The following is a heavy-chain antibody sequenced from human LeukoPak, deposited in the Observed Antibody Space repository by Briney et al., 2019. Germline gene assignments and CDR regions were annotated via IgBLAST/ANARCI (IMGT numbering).Heavy chain of an antibody. CDR1: GGSISSSSYY. Sequence: PSETPSLTCTVSGGSISSSSYYWGWIRQPPGKGLEWIGSIYYSGSTYYNPSLKSRVTISVDTSKNQFSLKLSSVTAADTAVYYCARVYYDSVSIDYWGQGTLVTVSS. CDR3: ARVYYDSVSIDY. D-gene: IGHD3-22*01. CDR2: IYYSGST. J-gene: IGHJ4*02. V-gene: IGHV4-39*07.